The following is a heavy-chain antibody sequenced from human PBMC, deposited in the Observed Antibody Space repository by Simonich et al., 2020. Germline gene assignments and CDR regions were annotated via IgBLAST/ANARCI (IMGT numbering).Heavy chain of an antibody. CDR1: GFTFSSYS. V-gene: IGHV3-21*01. D-gene: IGHD3-10*01. J-gene: IGHJ4*02. CDR3: ARDTSYYGSGSYYFDY. CDR2: ISSSSSYI. Sequence: GGGLVKPGGSLRLSCAASGFTFSSYSMNWVRQAPGQGLEWVSSISSSSSYIYYAYSVKGRFTISRDNAKNSLYLQMNSLRAEDTAVYYCARDTSYYGSGSYYFDYWGQGTLVTVSS.